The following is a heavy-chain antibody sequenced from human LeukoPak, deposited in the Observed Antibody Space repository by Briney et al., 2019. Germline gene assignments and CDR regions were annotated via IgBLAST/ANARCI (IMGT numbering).Heavy chain of an antibody. CDR2: ISAYNGHT. Sequence: ASVKVSCKASGYMFDNYGISWVRQAPGQGLEWMGWISAYNGHTNYAQKLQGRVTITTDISTSTVYMELRSLRSDDTALYYCVRAERGSSGMDVWGKGTTVTVSS. J-gene: IGHJ6*04. D-gene: IGHD1-14*01. CDR1: GYMFDNYG. V-gene: IGHV1-18*01. CDR3: VRAERGSSGMDV.